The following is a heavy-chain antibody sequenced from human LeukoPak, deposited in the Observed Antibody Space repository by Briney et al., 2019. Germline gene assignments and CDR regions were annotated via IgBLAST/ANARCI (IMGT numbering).Heavy chain of an antibody. CDR1: GYTFTCYY. V-gene: IGHV1-46*01. D-gene: IGHD1-26*01. J-gene: IGHJ4*02. CDR2: IDPSGGST. CDR3: ARDVVGWENYFDY. Sequence: ASVKVSCKASGYTFTCYYMHWVRQAPGQGLEWMRIIDPSGGSTSYAQKFQGRVTMTRDTSTSTVYMELSSLRSEDTAVYYCARDVVGWENYFDYWGQGTLVTVSS.